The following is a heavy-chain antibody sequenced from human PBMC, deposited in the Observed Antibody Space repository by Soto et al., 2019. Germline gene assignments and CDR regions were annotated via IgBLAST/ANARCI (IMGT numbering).Heavy chain of an antibody. V-gene: IGHV1-18*01. CDR2: ISAYNGNT. J-gene: IGHJ4*02. CDR1: GYTFTSYG. Sequence: QVQLVQSGAEVKKPGASVKVSCKASGYTFTSYGISWVRQAPGQGLEWLGWISAYNGNTNYAQKLQGRVTMTTDTSTSKAYMELRSLRSDDTAVYYCARSSAFEVVAATPNDYWGQGTLVTVSS. CDR3: ARSSAFEVVAATPNDY. D-gene: IGHD2-15*01.